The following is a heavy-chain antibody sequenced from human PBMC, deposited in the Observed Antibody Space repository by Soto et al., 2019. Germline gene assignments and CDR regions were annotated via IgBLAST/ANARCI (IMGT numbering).Heavy chain of an antibody. J-gene: IGHJ4*02. CDR2: IYSGGYT. D-gene: IGHD3-10*01. CDR1: GFTVSNNY. Sequence: EVQLVESGGGLIQPGGSLRLSCAVSGFTVSNNYMSWVRQAPGKGLEGVSVIYSGGYTAYGDSVKGRFTISRDNSKNTLYLKMNGRGPGAPAVYSGGTQPGGGGYWGQGTLVTVSS. V-gene: IGHV3-53*01. CDR3: GTQPGGGGY.